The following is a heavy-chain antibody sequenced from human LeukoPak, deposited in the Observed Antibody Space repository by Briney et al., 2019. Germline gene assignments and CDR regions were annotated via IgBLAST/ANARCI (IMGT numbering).Heavy chain of an antibody. CDR3: ASRSGWYFHFDY. V-gene: IGHV3-23*01. CDR1: GFTFNTNA. CDR2: ISGSGGST. D-gene: IGHD6-19*01. J-gene: IGHJ4*02. Sequence: GGSXRLXCAASGFTFNTNAMSWVRQAPGKGLEWVSAISGSGGSTYYADSVKGRFTISRDNSKNTLYLQMNSLRAEDTAVYYCASRSGWYFHFDYWGQGTLVTVSS.